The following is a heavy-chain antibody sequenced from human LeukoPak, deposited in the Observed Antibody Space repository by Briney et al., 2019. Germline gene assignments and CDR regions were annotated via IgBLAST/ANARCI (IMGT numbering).Heavy chain of an antibody. D-gene: IGHD7-27*01. CDR1: AFTFSSYS. CDR3: VRDGSSWGNFDY. CDR2: ISSSSSYI. V-gene: IGHV3-21*01. J-gene: IGHJ4*02. Sequence: GGSLRLSCAASAFTFSSYSMNWVRQAPGKGLEWVSSISSSSSYIYYADSVKGRFTISRDNAKNSLYLQMNSLRTEDTAVYYCVRDGSSWGNFDYWGQGTLVTVSS.